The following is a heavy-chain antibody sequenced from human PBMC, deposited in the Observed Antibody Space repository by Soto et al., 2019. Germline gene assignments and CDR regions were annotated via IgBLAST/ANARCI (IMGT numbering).Heavy chain of an antibody. D-gene: IGHD3-3*01. CDR2: IYSSDRT. CDR3: AKWLDFWSGYYDPAADYYYYGMDV. Sequence: GGSLRLSCAASGFTISTTCMSWVRQAPGKGLEYVSVIYSSDRTYYADSVKDRFNIFRDISKNTLYLQMNSLRAEDTAVYYCAKWLDFWSGYYDPAADYYYYGMDVWGQGTTVTVSS. CDR1: GFTISTTC. V-gene: IGHV3-66*01. J-gene: IGHJ6*02.